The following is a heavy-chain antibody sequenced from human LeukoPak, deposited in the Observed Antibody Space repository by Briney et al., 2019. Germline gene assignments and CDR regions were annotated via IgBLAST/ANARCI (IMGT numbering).Heavy chain of an antibody. CDR1: GFTFSSYS. V-gene: IGHV3-21*01. CDR2: ISSSNSYI. CDR3: ARHISTTYYFDY. Sequence: GGSLRLSCAASGFTFSSYSMNWVRQAPGKGLEWVSSISSSNSYIYYADSVKGRFTISRDNAKNSLYLQMNSLRAEDTAVYYCARHISTTYYFDYWGQGTLVTVSS. D-gene: IGHD1-1*01. J-gene: IGHJ4*02.